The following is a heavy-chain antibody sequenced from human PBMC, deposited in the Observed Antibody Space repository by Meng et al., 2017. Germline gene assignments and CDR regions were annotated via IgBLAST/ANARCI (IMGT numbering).Heavy chain of an antibody. CDR1: GGSISSSNW. D-gene: IGHD6-13*01. Sequence: SETLSLTCAVSGGSISSSNWWSWVRQPPGKGLEWIGEIYHSGSTNYNPSLKSRVTISVDTSKNRFSLKLSSVTAADTAVYYCTRDGLGIAAAREHAFDIWGQGTMVTVSS. J-gene: IGHJ3*02. CDR2: IYHSGST. V-gene: IGHV4-4*02. CDR3: TRDGLGIAAAREHAFDI.